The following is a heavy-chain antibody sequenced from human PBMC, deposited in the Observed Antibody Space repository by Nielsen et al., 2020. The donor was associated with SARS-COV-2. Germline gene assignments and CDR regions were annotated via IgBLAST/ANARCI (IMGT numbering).Heavy chain of an antibody. CDR3: ARDGGIITIFGKQPYYFDY. Sequence: WVRQPPGQGFEWMGIINPSGGSTGYAQKFQGRVTMTRDTSTSTVYMELSSLRSEDTAVYYCARDGGIITIFGKQPYYFDYWGQGTLVTVSS. D-gene: IGHD3-3*01. V-gene: IGHV1-46*01. CDR2: INPSGGST. J-gene: IGHJ4*02.